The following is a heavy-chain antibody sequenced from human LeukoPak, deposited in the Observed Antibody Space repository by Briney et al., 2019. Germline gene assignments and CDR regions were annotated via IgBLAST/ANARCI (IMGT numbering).Heavy chain of an antibody. V-gene: IGHV3-74*01. Sequence: AGGSLRLSCAASGFTFSRYWMRWVRQAPGKGLEWVSCIKSDGSSTSIADSAKGRFTISRDNAKNTVYLQMNSLRAEDTAVYYCVRDNRSYNFDYWGQGTLVTVSS. CDR2: IKSDGSST. CDR3: VRDNRSYNFDY. D-gene: IGHD1-26*01. CDR1: GFTFSRYW. J-gene: IGHJ4*02.